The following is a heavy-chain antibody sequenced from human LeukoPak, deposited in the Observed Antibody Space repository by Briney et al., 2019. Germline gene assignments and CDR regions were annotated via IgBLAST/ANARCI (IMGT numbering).Heavy chain of an antibody. CDR3: AKVGRGYSYGSYDY. V-gene: IGHV3-23*01. Sequence: TGGSLRLSCAASGFTFSSYAMSWVRQAPGKGLEWVSSISGSGGRTHYTDSVKGRFTISRDNSKNTLYLQMNSLRAEDTAVYYCAKVGRGYSYGSYDYWGQGTLVTVSS. D-gene: IGHD5-18*01. CDR1: GFTFSSYA. CDR2: ISGSGGRT. J-gene: IGHJ4*02.